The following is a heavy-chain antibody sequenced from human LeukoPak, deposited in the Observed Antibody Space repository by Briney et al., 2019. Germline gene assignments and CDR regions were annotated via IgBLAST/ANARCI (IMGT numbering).Heavy chain of an antibody. V-gene: IGHV4-59*01. CDR3: ARGYCSGGSCIRDYFDY. Sequence: PSETLSLTCTVSGGSISSYYWSWIRQPPGKGLEWIGYIYYSGSTNYNPSLKGRVTISVDTSKNQFSLKLSSVTAADTAVYYCARGYCSGGSCIRDYFDYWGQGTLVTVSS. CDR2: IYYSGST. J-gene: IGHJ4*02. D-gene: IGHD2-15*01. CDR1: GGSISSYY.